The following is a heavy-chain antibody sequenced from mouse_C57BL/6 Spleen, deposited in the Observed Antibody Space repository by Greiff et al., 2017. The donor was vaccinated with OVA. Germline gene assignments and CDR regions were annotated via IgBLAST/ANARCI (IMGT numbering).Heavy chain of an antibody. D-gene: IGHD1-1*01. J-gene: IGHJ1*03. CDR3: ARVYGSSYGYFDV. CDR2: IRYDGSN. V-gene: IGHV3-6*01. Sequence: EVKLVESGPGLVKPSQSLSLTCSATGYSITSCYYWNWIRQFPGNKLEWMGYIRYDGSNTYNPSLKNRFTITRDKSKNQLFLKLNSVTTEDTATYYCARVYGSSYGYFDVWGTGTTVTVSS. CDR1: GYSITSCYY.